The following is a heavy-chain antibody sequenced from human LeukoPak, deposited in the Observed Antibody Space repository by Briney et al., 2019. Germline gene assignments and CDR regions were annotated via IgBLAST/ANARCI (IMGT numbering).Heavy chain of an antibody. CDR3: ARAVVGSGYGYFDY. J-gene: IGHJ4*02. D-gene: IGHD5-12*01. Sequence: GGSLRLSCAASGFTFSNYNMNWVRQAPGKGLEWVSFISSGGTYIYYTDSVKGRFTISRDNAKNSLFLQMNSLRAEDTAVYFCARAVVGSGYGYFDYWGQGTLVTVSS. CDR1: GFTFSNYN. V-gene: IGHV3-21*01. CDR2: ISSGGTYI.